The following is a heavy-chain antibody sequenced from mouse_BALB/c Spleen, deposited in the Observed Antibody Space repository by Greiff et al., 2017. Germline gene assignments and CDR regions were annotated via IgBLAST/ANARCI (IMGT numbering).Heavy chain of an antibody. Sequence: EVKLVESGGGLVKPGGSLKLSCAASGFTFSDYYMYWVRQTPEKRLEWVATISDGGSYTYYPDSVKGRFTISRDNAKNNLYLQMSSLKSEDTAMYYCARGYGNYRYFDYWGQGTTLTVSS. CDR2: ISDGGSYT. J-gene: IGHJ2*01. D-gene: IGHD2-1*01. V-gene: IGHV5-4*02. CDR1: GFTFSDYY. CDR3: ARGYGNYRYFDY.